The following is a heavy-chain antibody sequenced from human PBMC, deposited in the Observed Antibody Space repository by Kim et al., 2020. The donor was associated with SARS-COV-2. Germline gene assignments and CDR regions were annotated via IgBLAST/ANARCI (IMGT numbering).Heavy chain of an antibody. CDR3: ATAWDGRSRLVVFDY. D-gene: IGHD3-22*01. V-gene: IGHV3-23*01. J-gene: IGHJ4*02. Sequence: DSLQGRFTITRDKSQNTLYLQMNSLRAEDTTMYYCATAWDGRSRLVVFDYWGQGTLVTISS.